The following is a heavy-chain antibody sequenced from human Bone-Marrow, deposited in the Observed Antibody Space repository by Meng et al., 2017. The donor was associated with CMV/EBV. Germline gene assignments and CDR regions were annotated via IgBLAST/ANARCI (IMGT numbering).Heavy chain of an antibody. CDR3: ARDLSIWAAGYGMDV. V-gene: IGHV3-21*01. Sequence: GESLKISCAASGFTFSSYSMNWVRQAPGKGLEWFSSISSSSSYIYYADSVKGRFTISRDNAKNSLYLQMNSLRAEDTAVYYCARDLSIWAAGYGMDVWGQGTTVTVSS. CDR2: ISSSSSYI. CDR1: GFTFSSYS. D-gene: IGHD6-13*01. J-gene: IGHJ6*02.